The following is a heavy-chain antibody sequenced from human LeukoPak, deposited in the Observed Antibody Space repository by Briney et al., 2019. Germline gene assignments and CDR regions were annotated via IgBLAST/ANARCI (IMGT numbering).Heavy chain of an antibody. Sequence: SPTLSLTFAISGDFVSINSAAWNWIRQSPSRGLEWLGRTYCRSKWYIDYAVSVKSRITINPDTSKNQFSLQLNSMTPEDTAVYYCARGETGAFDIWGQGAMVTVSS. CDR2: TYCRSKWYI. V-gene: IGHV6-1*01. J-gene: IGHJ3*02. CDR1: GDFVSINSAA. CDR3: ARGETGAFDI.